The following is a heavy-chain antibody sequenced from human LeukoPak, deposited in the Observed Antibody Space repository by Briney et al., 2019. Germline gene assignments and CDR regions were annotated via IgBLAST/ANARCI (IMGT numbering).Heavy chain of an antibody. CDR3: ARIEGSYSYFDY. CDR2: IYSGGAT. CDR1: GFTVNRTY. V-gene: IGHV3-66*01. Sequence: GGSLRLSCAASGFTVNRTYMSWVRQAPGRGLEWVSVIYSGGATYYSDSVKGRFTISRDNSKNTLYLQMNSLRAEDTAVYYCARIEGSYSYFDYWGQGTRVTVSS. D-gene: IGHD1-26*01. J-gene: IGHJ4*02.